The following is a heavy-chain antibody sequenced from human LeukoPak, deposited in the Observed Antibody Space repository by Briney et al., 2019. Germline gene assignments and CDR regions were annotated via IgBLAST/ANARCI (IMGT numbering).Heavy chain of an antibody. D-gene: IGHD2-15*01. V-gene: IGHV1-2*02. CDR1: GYTFNSYY. Sequence: ASVKVSCKASGYTFNSYYMHWVRQAPGQGLEWMGWINPNSGDTNYAQKFQGRVTMTRDTSISTAYMELSRLRSDDTAVYYCARVALDCSGGSCYFTYFDYWGQGTLVTVSS. CDR2: INPNSGDT. CDR3: ARVALDCSGGSCYFTYFDY. J-gene: IGHJ4*02.